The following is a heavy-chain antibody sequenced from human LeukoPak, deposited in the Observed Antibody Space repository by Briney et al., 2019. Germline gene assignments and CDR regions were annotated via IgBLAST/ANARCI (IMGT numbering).Heavy chain of an antibody. J-gene: IGHJ6*03. CDR2: INPNSGGT. D-gene: IGHD3-10*01. CDR1: GYTFTGYY. CDR3: AKQAMVRGDTKYYYYYYMDV. V-gene: IGHV1-2*02. Sequence: GASVKVSCKASGYTFTGYYMHWVRQAPGQGLEWMGWINPNSGGTNYAQKFQGRVTMTRDTSISTAYMELSRLRSDDTAVYYCAKQAMVRGDTKYYYYYYMDVWGKGTTVTVSS.